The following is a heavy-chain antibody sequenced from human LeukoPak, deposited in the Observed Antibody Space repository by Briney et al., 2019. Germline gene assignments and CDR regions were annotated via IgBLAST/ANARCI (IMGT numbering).Heavy chain of an antibody. D-gene: IGHD3-3*01. CDR1: GFTFSSYA. V-gene: IGHV3-23*01. CDR3: AKGVRVTIFGVVKTPFDY. CDR2: ISGSGGST. J-gene: IGHJ4*02. Sequence: GGSLRLSCADSGFTFSSYAMSWVRQAPGKGLEWVSAISGSGGSTYYADSVKGRFTISRDNSKNTLYLQMNSLRAEDTAVYYCAKGVRVTIFGVVKTPFDYWGQGTLVTVSS.